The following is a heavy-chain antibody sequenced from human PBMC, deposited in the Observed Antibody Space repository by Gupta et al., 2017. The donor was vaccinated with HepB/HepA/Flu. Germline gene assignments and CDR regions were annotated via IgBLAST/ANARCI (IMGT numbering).Heavy chain of an antibody. Sequence: EVQMVESGGGMVQPGGSLRLCCAASGFTFSSYEMNWVRQAQGKGLEWISSCSSSGRTKYYAVAVKGRFTISRDNAKNPLDLQMNSLRAEDTAVYYCASSNYYDTSGYYPVYWVQGTLVTVSS. D-gene: IGHD3-22*01. CDR3: ASSNYYDTSGYYPVY. V-gene: IGHV3-48*03. CDR2: CSSSGRTK. J-gene: IGHJ4*02. CDR1: GFTFSSYE.